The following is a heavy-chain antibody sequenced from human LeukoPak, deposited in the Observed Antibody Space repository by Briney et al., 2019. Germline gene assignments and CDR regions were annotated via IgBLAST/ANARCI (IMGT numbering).Heavy chain of an antibody. J-gene: IGHJ4*02. V-gene: IGHV3-15*01. D-gene: IGHD1-14*01. CDR3: TTSPLAENHG. CDR1: GFIFNNYG. CDR2: IKSKTDGGTT. Sequence: GGSLRLSCAASGFIFNNYGLIWVRQAPGKGLEWVGRIKSKTDGGTTDYAAPVKGRFTISRDDSKNTLYLQMNSLKTEDTAVYYCTTSPLAENHGWGQGTLVTVSS.